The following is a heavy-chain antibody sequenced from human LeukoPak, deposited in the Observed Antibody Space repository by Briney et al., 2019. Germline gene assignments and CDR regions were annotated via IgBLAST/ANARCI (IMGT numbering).Heavy chain of an antibody. J-gene: IGHJ1*01. D-gene: IGHD2-15*01. CDR1: GYTFTSYG. CDR3: ARDLGYCSGGSRYSSWDFQH. Sequence: ASVKVSCKASGYTFTSYGISWVRQAPGQGLEWMGWISAYNGNTNYAQKLQGRVTMTTDTSTSTAYMELRSLRSDDTAVYYCARDLGYCSGGSRYSSWDFQHWGQGTLVTVSS. CDR2: ISAYNGNT. V-gene: IGHV1-18*01.